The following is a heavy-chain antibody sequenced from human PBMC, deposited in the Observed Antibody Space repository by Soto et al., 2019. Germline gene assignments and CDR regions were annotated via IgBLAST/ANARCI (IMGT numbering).Heavy chain of an antibody. V-gene: IGHV1-8*01. D-gene: IGHD2-15*01. Sequence: ASVKVSCKASGYTFTNSDINWVRQAPGQGLEWMGWMNPDSGHAAYAQKFQGRVTSTTSTSTSTVYMEMRSLGSEDTAVYYCARRPHCSGGICYCGLDNWGQGTLVTVSS. CDR2: MNPDSGHA. CDR3: ARRPHCSGGICYCGLDN. CDR1: GYTFTNSD. J-gene: IGHJ4*02.